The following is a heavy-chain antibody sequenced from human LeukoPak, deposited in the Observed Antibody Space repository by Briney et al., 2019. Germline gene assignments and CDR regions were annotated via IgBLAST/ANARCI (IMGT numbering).Heavy chain of an antibody. J-gene: IGHJ4*02. CDR2: ISSSSSYI. CDR3: ARISRGYYYGSGTFDY. CDR1: GFTFSSYS. V-gene: IGHV3-21*01. Sequence: GGSLRLSCAASGFTFSSYSMNWVRQAPGKGLEWVSSISSSSSYIYYADSVKGRFTISRDNAKNSLYLQMNSLRAEDTAVYYCARISRGYYYGSGTFDYWGQGTLVTVSS. D-gene: IGHD3-10*01.